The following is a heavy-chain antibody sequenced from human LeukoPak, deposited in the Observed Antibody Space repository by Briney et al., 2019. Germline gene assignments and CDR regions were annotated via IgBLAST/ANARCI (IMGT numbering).Heavy chain of an antibody. V-gene: IGHV5-51*01. CDR3: ARHEGGMDV. Sequence: GESLKISCKGSGYTFTSNWVAWVRQMPGKGLEWMGSIYPGDSDTRNSPSFQGQVTISADKSISTAYLQWSSLRASDSATYYCARHEGGMDVWGQGTTVTVSS. CDR1: GYTFTSNW. J-gene: IGHJ6*02. CDR2: IYPGDSDT.